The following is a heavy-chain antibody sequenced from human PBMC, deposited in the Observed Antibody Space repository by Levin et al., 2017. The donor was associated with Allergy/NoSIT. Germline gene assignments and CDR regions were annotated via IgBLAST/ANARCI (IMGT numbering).Heavy chain of an antibody. V-gene: IGHV3-53*01. Sequence: GGSLRLSCAASGFTVSSNYMSWVRQAPGKGLEWVSVSYSGGSTYYADSVKGRFTISRDNSKNTLHLQMNSLRAEDTAVYYCARVGVCSGGSCYTAGGMDVWGQGTTVTDSS. CDR2: SYSGGST. J-gene: IGHJ6*02. CDR3: ARVGVCSGGSCYTAGGMDV. CDR1: GFTVSSNY. D-gene: IGHD2-15*01.